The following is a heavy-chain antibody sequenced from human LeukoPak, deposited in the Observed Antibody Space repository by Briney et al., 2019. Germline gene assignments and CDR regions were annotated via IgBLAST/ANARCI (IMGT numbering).Heavy chain of an antibody. J-gene: IGHJ4*02. CDR3: ARARPSTWIDY. CDR1: GFTFTSYA. Sequence: GGTLRLSCAASGFTFTSYAMGWVRQAPGKGLEWVSAISGSGSSTYYADSVKGRFTISRDSSKNTLYLQMNSLRPEDTAVYYCARARPSTWIDYWGQGTLVTVSS. CDR2: ISGSGSST. D-gene: IGHD5-12*01. V-gene: IGHV3-23*01.